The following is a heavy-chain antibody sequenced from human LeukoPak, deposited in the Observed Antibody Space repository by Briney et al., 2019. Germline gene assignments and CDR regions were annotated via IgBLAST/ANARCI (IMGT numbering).Heavy chain of an antibody. CDR2: IKQDGSEK. V-gene: IGHV3-7*04. CDR3: ARGGTYYDILTGYYTAWYFDY. CDR1: GFTFSSYW. D-gene: IGHD3-9*01. J-gene: IGHJ4*02. Sequence: GGSLRLSCAASGFTFSSYWMSWVRQAPGKGLEWVANIKQDGSEKYYVDSVKGRFTISRDKAKNSLYLQMNSLRAEDTAVYYCARGGTYYDILTGYYTAWYFDYWGQGTLVTVSS.